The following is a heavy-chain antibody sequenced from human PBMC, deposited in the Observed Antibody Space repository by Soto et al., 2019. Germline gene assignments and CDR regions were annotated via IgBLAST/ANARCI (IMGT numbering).Heavy chain of an antibody. V-gene: IGHV3-30*18. J-gene: IGHJ4*02. CDR2: ISYDGSNK. Sequence: PGGSLRLSCAASGFTFSSYGMHWVRQAPGKGLEWVAVISYDGSNKYYADSVKGRFTISRDNSKNTLYLQMNSLRAEDTAVYYCAKTGYYDSSGSNDYWGQGTLVTVS. CDR3: AKTGYYDSSGSNDY. CDR1: GFTFSSYG. D-gene: IGHD3-22*01.